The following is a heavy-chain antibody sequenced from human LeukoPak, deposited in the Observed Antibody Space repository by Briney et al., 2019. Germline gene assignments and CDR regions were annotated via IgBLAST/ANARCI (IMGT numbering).Heavy chain of an antibody. Sequence: SETLSLACTVSGGSISSGDSYWSWIRQPAGKGLEWIGRIYTSGSTNYNPSLKSRVTMSVDTSKNQFSLKLSSVTAADTAVYYCARSSSSWYGVDYWGQGTLVTVSS. J-gene: IGHJ4*02. CDR2: IYTSGST. D-gene: IGHD6-13*01. CDR1: GGSISSGDSY. CDR3: ARSSSSWYGVDY. V-gene: IGHV4-61*02.